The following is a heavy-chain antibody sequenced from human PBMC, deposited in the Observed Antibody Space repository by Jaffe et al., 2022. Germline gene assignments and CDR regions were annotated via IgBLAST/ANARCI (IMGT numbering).Heavy chain of an antibody. CDR2: IYYSGST. D-gene: IGHD3-16*02. CDR1: GGSISSSSYY. Sequence: QLQLQESGPGLVKPSETLSLTCTVSGGSISSSSYYWGWIRQPPGKGLEWIGSIYYSGSTYYNPSLKSRVTISVDTSKNQFSLKLSSVTAADTAVYYCARLERPTNFLITFGGVICNWGQGTLVTVSS. CDR3: ARLERPTNFLITFGGVICN. V-gene: IGHV4-39*01. J-gene: IGHJ4*02.